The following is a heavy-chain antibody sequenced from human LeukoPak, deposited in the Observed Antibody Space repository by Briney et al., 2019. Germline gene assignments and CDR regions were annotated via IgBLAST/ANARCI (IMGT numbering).Heavy chain of an antibody. Sequence: GGSLRLSCAASGFTFSSYWMSWVRQAPGKGLGWVANIKQDGSEKYYVDSVKGRFTISRDNAKTSLYLQMNSLRAEDTAVYYCAREPAPWELLYYFDYWGQGTLVTVSS. CDR3: AREPAPWELLYYFDY. J-gene: IGHJ4*02. CDR2: IKQDGSEK. D-gene: IGHD1-26*01. V-gene: IGHV3-7*01. CDR1: GFTFSSYW.